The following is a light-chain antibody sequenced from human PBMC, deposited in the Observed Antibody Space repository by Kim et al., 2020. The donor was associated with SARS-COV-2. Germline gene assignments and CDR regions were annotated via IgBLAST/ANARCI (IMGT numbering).Light chain of an antibody. CDR3: QQSYSALSWT. CDR2: AAS. CDR1: QSISSY. Sequence: IQMTQSPSSLSASVGDRVTITCRASQSISSYLHWYQQKPGKAPKLLIYAASSLQTGVPSRFSGSGSGTDFTLTISSLQPEDFATYYCQQSYSALSWTFGQGTKVDIK. J-gene: IGKJ1*01. V-gene: IGKV1-39*01.